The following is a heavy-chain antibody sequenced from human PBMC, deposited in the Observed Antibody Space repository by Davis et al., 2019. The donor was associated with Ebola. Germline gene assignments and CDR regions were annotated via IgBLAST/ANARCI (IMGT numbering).Heavy chain of an antibody. CDR3: VIYNNGRGY. CDR2: IYSDGRRT. Sequence: HTGGSLRLSCAASGFSFSPYWVHWVRQAPGKGLVWVSRIYSDGRRTGYAVSVKGRFTIPRDNAKNTLYLHLNSLIPEDTAVYYCVIYNNGRGYWGQGSLVTVSS. V-gene: IGHV3-74*01. J-gene: IGHJ4*02. CDR1: GFSFSPYW. D-gene: IGHD1-14*01.